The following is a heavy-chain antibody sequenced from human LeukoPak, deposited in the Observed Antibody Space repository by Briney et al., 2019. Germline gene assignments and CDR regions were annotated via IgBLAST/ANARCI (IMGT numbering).Heavy chain of an antibody. D-gene: IGHD2-2*01. J-gene: IGHJ4*02. CDR1: GGSFSGYY. V-gene: IGHV4-34*01. CDR2: INHSGST. CDR3: ATLEPYCSSTSCYFQAGQRGSDY. Sequence: PSETLSPTCAVYGGSFSGYYWSWIRQPPGKGLEWIGEINHSGSTNYNPSLKSRVTISVDTSKNQFSLKLSSVTAADTAVYYCATLEPYCSSTSCYFQAGQRGSDYWGQGTLVTVSS.